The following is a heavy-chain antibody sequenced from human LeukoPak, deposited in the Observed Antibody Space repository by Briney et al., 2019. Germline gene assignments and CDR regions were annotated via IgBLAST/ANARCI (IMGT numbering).Heavy chain of an antibody. D-gene: IGHD6-19*01. Sequence: GGSLRLSCAASGFTFSSYGMHWVCQAPGKGLEWVAFIRYDGSNKYYADSVKGRFTISRDNSKNTLYLQMNSLRAEDTAVYYCAKVGATWSGWYDYWGQGTLVTVSS. CDR1: GFTFSSYG. CDR3: AKVGATWSGWYDY. V-gene: IGHV3-30*02. CDR2: IRYDGSNK. J-gene: IGHJ4*02.